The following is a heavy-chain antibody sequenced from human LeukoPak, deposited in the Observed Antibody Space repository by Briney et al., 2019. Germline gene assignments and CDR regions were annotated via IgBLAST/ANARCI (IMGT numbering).Heavy chain of an antibody. CDR3: ARWANWNHDH. CDR2: IYHDGST. Sequence: SETLSLTCTVSGGSISPYYWSWIRQPPGNGLEWIGYIYHDGSTNYNPSLKSRVTISVDTAKNQFSLKLTPVTAADTAVYYCARWANWNHDHWGQGTLVTVSS. D-gene: IGHD1-1*01. J-gene: IGHJ5*02. V-gene: IGHV4-59*01. CDR1: GGSISPYY.